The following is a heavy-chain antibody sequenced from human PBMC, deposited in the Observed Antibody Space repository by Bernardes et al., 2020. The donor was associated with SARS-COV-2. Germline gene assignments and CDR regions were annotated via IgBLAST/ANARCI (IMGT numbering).Heavy chain of an antibody. Sequence: SVKVSCKASVGTFSSYAISWVRQSPGQGLEWLGRIIPILGIANSAQNFQGRVTNTADKSTSTAYMELSSLRSEDTAVYYCARGIVVVPADNYYYDGMDVGGQGTTVTVSS. CDR3: ARGIVVVPADNYYYDGMDV. CDR2: IIPILGIA. D-gene: IGHD2-2*01. J-gene: IGHJ6*02. CDR1: VGTFSSYA. V-gene: IGHV1-69*04.